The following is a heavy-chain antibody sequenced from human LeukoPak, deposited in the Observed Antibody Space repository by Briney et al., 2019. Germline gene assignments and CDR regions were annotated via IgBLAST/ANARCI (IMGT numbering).Heavy chain of an antibody. J-gene: IGHJ4*02. Sequence: PGGSLRLSCAASGFTFDDYAMHWVRQAPGKGLEWVSGINWNSDNIGYADSVKGRFTISRDNAKNSLYLQMNSLRAEDTAVYYCARAPTSGGSFDYWGQGTLVTVSS. V-gene: IGHV3-9*01. CDR1: GFTFDDYA. CDR2: INWNSDNI. D-gene: IGHD3-10*01. CDR3: ARAPTSGGSFDY.